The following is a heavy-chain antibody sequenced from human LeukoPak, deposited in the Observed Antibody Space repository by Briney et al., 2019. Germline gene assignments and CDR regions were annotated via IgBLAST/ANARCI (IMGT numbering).Heavy chain of an antibody. J-gene: IGHJ6*02. V-gene: IGHV3-30*18. D-gene: IGHD3/OR15-3a*01. CDR2: ISYDGTNK. Sequence: GGSLSFSGVASGFPFSSNGMHWVRQAPGKGPEWVAVISYDGTNKYYADSLKVRLPTSRDNSKNTLYLQMNSLRGEDTAVYYCAKDHSDWLLNRYAMDVWGQGPGVTVSS. CDR1: GFPFSSNG. CDR3: AKDHSDWLLNRYAMDV.